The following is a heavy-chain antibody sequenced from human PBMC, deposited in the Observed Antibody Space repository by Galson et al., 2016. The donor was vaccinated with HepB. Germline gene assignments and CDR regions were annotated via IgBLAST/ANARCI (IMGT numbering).Heavy chain of an antibody. CDR2: IYPGDSDT. CDR1: GYRFTSQW. Sequence: QSGAEVKEPGESLKISCTGSGYRFTSQWVGWVRQMPGKGLEWMGIIYPGDSDTRYSPSFQGQVTISVDKSISTAYLQWASLKASDTAMYFCASPLIVGAAGCAFDIWGPGTRVTVSP. V-gene: IGHV5-51*01. J-gene: IGHJ3*02. D-gene: IGHD1-26*01. CDR3: ASPLIVGAAGCAFDI.